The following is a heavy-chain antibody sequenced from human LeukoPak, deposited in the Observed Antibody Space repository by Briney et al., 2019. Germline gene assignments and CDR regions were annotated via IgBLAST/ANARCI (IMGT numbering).Heavy chain of an antibody. CDR1: GGSISSYY. Sequence: KASETLSLTCTVSGGSISSYYWSWIRQPPGKGLEWIGYIYYSGSTNYKPSLKSRVTISVDTSKNQFSLKLSSVTAADTAVYYCARDSYYYGSGTLYFDYWGQGTLVTVSS. CDR2: IYYSGST. J-gene: IGHJ4*02. D-gene: IGHD3-10*01. CDR3: ARDSYYYGSGTLYFDY. V-gene: IGHV4-59*12.